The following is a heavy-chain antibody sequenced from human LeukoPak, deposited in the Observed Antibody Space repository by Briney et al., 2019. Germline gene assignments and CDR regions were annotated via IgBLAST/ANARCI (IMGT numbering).Heavy chain of an antibody. CDR1: GLSFNTFG. Sequence: GGSLRLSCAASGLSFNTFGFHWVRQAPGKGLEGVALISHDGNIKYYADSVKGRFTISRDNSKNTLYLQVNSLRTDDSAVYYSSTEERPEAVFDSWGHGDLVSVSS. CDR3: STEERPEAVFDS. V-gene: IGHV3-30*03. J-gene: IGHJ4*01. CDR2: ISHDGNIK. D-gene: IGHD6-19*01.